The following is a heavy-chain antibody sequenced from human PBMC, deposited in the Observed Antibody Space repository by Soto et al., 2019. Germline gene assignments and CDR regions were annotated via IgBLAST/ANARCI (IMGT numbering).Heavy chain of an antibody. V-gene: IGHV4-39*01. Sequence: SETLSLTCTVSGGSISSISYYWGWIRQPPGKGLEWIGNIYYSGSTYYNPSLKSRVTISVDTSKNQFSLKLSSVTAADTAVYXXXXLYDFWSGGVASYYYYYMDVWGKGTTVTVSS. D-gene: IGHD3-3*01. CDR1: GGSISSISYY. CDR2: IYYSGST. J-gene: IGHJ6*03. CDR3: XXLYDFWSGGVASYYYYYMDV.